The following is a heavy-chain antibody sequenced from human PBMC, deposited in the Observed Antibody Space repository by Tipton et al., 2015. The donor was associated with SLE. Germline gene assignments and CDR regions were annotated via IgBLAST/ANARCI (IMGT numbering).Heavy chain of an antibody. CDR3: AREVYSGSYYYYYGMDV. J-gene: IGHJ6*02. CDR1: GYTFTTYG. V-gene: IGHV1-18*01. D-gene: IGHD3-10*01. Sequence: QLVQSGVEVKKPGASVRVSCKASGYTFTTYGISWVRQAPGQGLEWMGGIIPIIGTANYAQNLQGRVTMTTYTSTSTAYMELRSLRSDDTAVYYCAREVYSGSYYYYYGMDVWGQGTTVTISS. CDR2: IIPIIGTA.